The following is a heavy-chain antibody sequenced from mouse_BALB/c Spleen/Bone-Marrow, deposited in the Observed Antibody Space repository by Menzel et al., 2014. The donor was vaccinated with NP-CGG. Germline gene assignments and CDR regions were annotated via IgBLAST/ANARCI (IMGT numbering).Heavy chain of an antibody. CDR3: AIGLLQYYYAMDY. Sequence: VQLKQSGAELVKPGASVKLSCTASGFNIKDTYMHWVKQRPEQGLEWVGRIDPANGNTKYDPKFQGKATITADTSSNTAYLQRSSLSSEDTVVYYCAIGLLQYYYAMDYCGHGTSLTVSS. J-gene: IGHJ4*01. CDR1: GFNIKDTY. CDR2: IDPANGNT. D-gene: IGHD2-3*01. V-gene: IGHV14-3*02.